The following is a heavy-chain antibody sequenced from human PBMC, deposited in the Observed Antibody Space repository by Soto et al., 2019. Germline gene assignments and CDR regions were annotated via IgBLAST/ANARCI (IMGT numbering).Heavy chain of an antibody. CDR2: IKQDGSER. V-gene: IGHV3-7*01. J-gene: IGHJ1*01. D-gene: IGHD2-15*01. CDR3: AREWCSGGSCYRYLQH. CDR1: GFIFSGYW. Sequence: EVQLVESGGALVQPGGSLRLSCAASGFIFSGYWMTWVRQAPGKGLEWVANIKQDGSERYYVDSVKGRFTISRDNAKNSLFLQINSLRVDDTAVYYCAREWCSGGSCYRYLQHWGQGTLVTVSS.